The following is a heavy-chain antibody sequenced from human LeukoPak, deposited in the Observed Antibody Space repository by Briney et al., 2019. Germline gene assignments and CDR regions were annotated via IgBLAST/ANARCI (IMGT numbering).Heavy chain of an antibody. Sequence: GWSLRLSCAASGFTFSSYSMNWVRQAPGKGLEWVSYISSSSTIYYADSVKGRFTISRDNAKNSLYLQMNSLRAEDTAVYYCARDRPPDYWGQGTLVTVSS. CDR3: ARDRPPDY. CDR1: GFTFSSYS. V-gene: IGHV3-48*01. CDR2: ISSSSTI. J-gene: IGHJ4*02.